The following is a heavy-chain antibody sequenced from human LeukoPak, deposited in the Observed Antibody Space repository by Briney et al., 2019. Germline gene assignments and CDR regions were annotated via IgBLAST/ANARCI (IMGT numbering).Heavy chain of an antibody. CDR1: GGSIISYY. V-gene: IGHV4-59*08. CDR3: ARGDYYHYYYMDV. Sequence: PSETLSLTCSVAGGSIISYYWTWIRQPPGRRLEWIGHIYSSGSTNYNPSLKSRVTMSVDTSRDQFSLKLSSVNATDTTVYYCARGDYYHYYYMDVWGKGTTVTVSS. J-gene: IGHJ6*03. CDR2: IYSSGST.